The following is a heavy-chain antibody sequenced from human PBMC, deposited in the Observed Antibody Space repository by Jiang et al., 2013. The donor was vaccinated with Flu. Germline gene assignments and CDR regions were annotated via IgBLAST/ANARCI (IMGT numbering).Heavy chain of an antibody. CDR3: VRDLWFGEESTYYFDY. CDR2: IYHSGST. V-gene: IGHV4-4*02. Sequence: LLKPSGTLSLTCAVSGGSISSSNWWSWVRQPPGKGLEWIGEIYHSGSTNYNPSLKSRVTISVDKSENQFSLKLSSVTAADTAVYYCVRDLWFGEESTYYFDYWGQGTLVTVSS. D-gene: IGHD3-10*01. CDR1: GGSISSSNW. J-gene: IGHJ4*02.